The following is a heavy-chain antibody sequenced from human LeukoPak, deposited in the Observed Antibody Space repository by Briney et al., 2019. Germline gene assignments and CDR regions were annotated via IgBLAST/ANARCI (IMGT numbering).Heavy chain of an antibody. V-gene: IGHV3-13*04. CDR3: ARDCQEGSLLLWFGELWGVADKYNWFDP. D-gene: IGHD3-10*01. J-gene: IGHJ5*02. Sequence: GGSLRLSCAASGFTFSSYDMHWVRQATGKGLEWVSAIGTAGDTYYPGSVKGRFTISRENAKNSLYLQMHSLRAGDTAVYYCARDCQEGSLLLWFGELWGVADKYNWFDPWGQGTLVTVSS. CDR1: GFTFSSYD. CDR2: IGTAGDT.